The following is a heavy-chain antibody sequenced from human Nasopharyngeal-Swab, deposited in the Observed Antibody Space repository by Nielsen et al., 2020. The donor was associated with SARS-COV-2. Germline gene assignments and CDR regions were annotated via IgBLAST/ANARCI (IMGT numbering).Heavy chain of an antibody. Sequence: SLKISCAASGFTFSSYGIHWVRQAPGKGLEWVAVVSYDGSNKYYADSVKGRFTISRDNSKNTLYLQMNSLRAEDTAVYYCAKDGQQLAFDYWGQGTLVTVSS. J-gene: IGHJ4*02. D-gene: IGHD6-13*01. CDR2: VSYDGSNK. CDR1: GFTFSSYG. CDR3: AKDGQQLAFDY. V-gene: IGHV3-30*18.